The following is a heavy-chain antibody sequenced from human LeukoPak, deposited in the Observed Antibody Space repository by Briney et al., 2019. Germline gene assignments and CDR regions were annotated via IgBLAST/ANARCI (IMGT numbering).Heavy chain of an antibody. CDR2: INHSGST. D-gene: IGHD3-10*01. Sequence: SETLSLTCAVYGESFSGYYWNWTRQPPGKGLEWIGEINHSGSTNYNPSLKSRVTISVDTSKNQFSLKLSSVTAADTAVYYCARNGDGLLWFGEFYYWGQGTLVTVSS. J-gene: IGHJ4*02. CDR3: ARNGDGLLWFGEFYY. CDR1: GESFSGYY. V-gene: IGHV4-34*01.